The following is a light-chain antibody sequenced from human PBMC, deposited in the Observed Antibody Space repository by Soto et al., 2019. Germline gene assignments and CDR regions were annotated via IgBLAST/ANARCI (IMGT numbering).Light chain of an antibody. CDR1: QDIRNW. CDR3: QQANRFPPS. J-gene: IGKJ4*01. CDR2: SAS. V-gene: IGKV1-12*01. Sequence: DIKMTQSPAYISASVGDSVTIYCRASQDIRNWVAWYQQKPGKAPRLLIYSASNFQTGVPSRFSGSGSGTDFSLTITSLQPEDFATYYCQQANRFPPSFGGGTKVDI.